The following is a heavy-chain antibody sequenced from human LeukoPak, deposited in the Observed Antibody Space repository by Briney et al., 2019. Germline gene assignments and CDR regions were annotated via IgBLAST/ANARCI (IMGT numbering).Heavy chain of an antibody. J-gene: IGHJ4*02. CDR1: GFTFTSYA. CDR3: AKDGPLVGPYYFDY. V-gene: IGHV3-23*01. Sequence: GGSLRLSCAASGFTFTSYAMNWVRQAPGKGREWVSAISGSGDSTFYADSAKGRFTISRDNRKNTLYLQMKSQRAEDTAVYYCAKDGPLVGPYYFDYWGQGTLVTVSS. CDR2: ISGSGDST. D-gene: IGHD1-26*01.